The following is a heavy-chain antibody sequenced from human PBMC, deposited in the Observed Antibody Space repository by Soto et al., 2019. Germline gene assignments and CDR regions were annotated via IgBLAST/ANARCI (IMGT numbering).Heavy chain of an antibody. CDR1: GFSLTETRMV. J-gene: IGHJ4*02. V-gene: IGHV2-26*01. Sequence: SGPTLVNPTETLTVTCSVSGFSLTETRMVVSWIRQAPGNALEWLAHIISNDDKSYSTSLKSRLTISKDTPKSQVVLRMTNMDPVDTGRYYCARALFYSDSDGYYFEFDYWGPGTLVTVSS. D-gene: IGHD3-22*01. CDR2: IISNDDK. CDR3: ARALFYSDSDGYYFEFDY.